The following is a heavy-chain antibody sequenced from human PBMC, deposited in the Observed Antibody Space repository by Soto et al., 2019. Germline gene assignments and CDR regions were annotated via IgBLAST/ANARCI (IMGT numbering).Heavy chain of an antibody. CDR1: GYTFTSYG. CDR3: ARLIGYCSGGSCLFDT. CDR2: ISAYNGNT. V-gene: IGHV1-18*04. Sequence: ASVKVSCKASGYTFTSYGISWVRQAPGQGLEWMGWISAYNGNTNYAQKLQGRVTMTTDTSTSTAYMELRSLRSDDTAVYYCARLIGYCSGGSCLFDTWGQGTLVTVSS. J-gene: IGHJ5*02. D-gene: IGHD2-15*01.